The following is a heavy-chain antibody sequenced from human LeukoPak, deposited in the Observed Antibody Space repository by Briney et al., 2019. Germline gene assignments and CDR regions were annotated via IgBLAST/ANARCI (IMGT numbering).Heavy chain of an antibody. V-gene: IGHV3-21*01. D-gene: IGHD4-17*01. CDR3: ARDSLDADYVFDY. CDR1: GFTFSIYS. J-gene: IGHJ4*02. Sequence: GGSLRLSCAASGFTFSIYSMNWVRQAPGKGLEWVPSISSRGSYIYYADSLKGRFTISRDNAKNSLYLQMNSLRAEDTAVYYCARDSLDADYVFDYWGQGTLVTVSS. CDR2: ISSRGSYI.